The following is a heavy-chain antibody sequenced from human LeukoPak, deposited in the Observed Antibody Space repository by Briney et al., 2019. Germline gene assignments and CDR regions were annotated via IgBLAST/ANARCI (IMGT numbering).Heavy chain of an antibody. J-gene: IGHJ4*02. D-gene: IGHD6-19*01. V-gene: IGHV4-39*01. Sequence: PSETLCLTCTVSGGSISSSSYYWGWIHQPPGKGLEWIGSIYYSGSTYYNPSLKSRVTISVDTSKNQFSLKLSSVTAADTAVYYCARRYSSGWNVWDYFDYWGQGTLVTVSS. CDR1: GGSISSSSYY. CDR3: ARRYSSGWNVWDYFDY. CDR2: IYYSGST.